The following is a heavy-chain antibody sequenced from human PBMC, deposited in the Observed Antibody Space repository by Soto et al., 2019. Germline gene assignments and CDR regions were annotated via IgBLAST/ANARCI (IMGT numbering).Heavy chain of an antibody. CDR1: GGSISSYY. CDR2: IYYSGST. D-gene: IGHD6-19*01. J-gene: IGHJ4*02. V-gene: IGHV4-59*08. CDR3: ARRAVAGNGEDY. Sequence: SETLSLTCTVSGGSISSYYWSWIRQPPGKGLEWIGYIYYSGSTNYNPSLKSRVTISVDTSKNQFSLKLSSVTAADTAVYYCARRAVAGNGEDYWGQGTLVTVSS.